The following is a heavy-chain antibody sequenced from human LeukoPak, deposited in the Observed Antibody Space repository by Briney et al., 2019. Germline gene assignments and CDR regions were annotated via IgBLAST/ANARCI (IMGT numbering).Heavy chain of an antibody. CDR3: ARGVAEGGYSYGYYYYYYMDV. CDR2: MNPNSGNT. Sequence: ASVKVSCKASGYTFTSYDINWVRRATGQGLEWMGWMNPNSGNTGYAQKFQGRVTITRNTSISTAYMELSSLRSEDTAVYYCARGVAEGGYSYGYYYYYYMDVWGKGTTVTVSS. D-gene: IGHD5-18*01. CDR1: GYTFTSYD. J-gene: IGHJ6*03. V-gene: IGHV1-8*03.